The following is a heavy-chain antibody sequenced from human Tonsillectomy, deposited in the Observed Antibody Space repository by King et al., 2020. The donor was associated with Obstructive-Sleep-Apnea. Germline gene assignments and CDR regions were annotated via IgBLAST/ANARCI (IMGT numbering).Heavy chain of an antibody. D-gene: IGHD2-15*01. J-gene: IGHJ4*02. CDR1: GGSISRSSYY. CDR2: IYYSGST. CDR3: ARQFVVVIAATLFDY. Sequence: QLQESGPGLVKPSETLSLTCTVSGGSISRSSYYWGWIRQPSGKGLEWIGSIYYSGSTYYNPSLKSRVTISVDTSKNQFSLKLSSVTAADTAVYYCARQFVVVIAATLFDYWGQGTLVTVSS. V-gene: IGHV4-39*01.